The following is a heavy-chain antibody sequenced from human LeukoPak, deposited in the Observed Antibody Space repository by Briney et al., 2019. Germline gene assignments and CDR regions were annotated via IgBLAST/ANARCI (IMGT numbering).Heavy chain of an antibody. V-gene: IGHV3-33*06. CDR1: GFTFSSYG. Sequence: PGRSLRLSCAASGFTFSSYGMHWVRQAPGKGLEWVAVIWYDGSNKYYADSVKGRFTISRDNSKNALYLQMNSLRAEDTAVYYCAKDLSRTAVAGHDYWGQGTLVTVSS. J-gene: IGHJ4*02. CDR3: AKDLSRTAVAGHDY. CDR2: IWYDGSNK. D-gene: IGHD6-19*01.